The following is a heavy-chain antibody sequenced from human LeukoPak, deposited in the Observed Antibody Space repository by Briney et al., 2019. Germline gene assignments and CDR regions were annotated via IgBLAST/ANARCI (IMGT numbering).Heavy chain of an antibody. CDR1: GYTLTELS. CDR2: FDSEDGET. CDR3: ATYRAWGYFDY. V-gene: IGHV1-24*01. Sequence: ASVKVFCKGSGYTLTELSMHWVRQAPGKRLEWMGGFDSEDGETIYAQKFQGRVTMTEDTSTDTAYMELSSLRSEDTAVYYCATYRAWGYFDYWGQGTLVTVSS. J-gene: IGHJ4*02. D-gene: IGHD3-16*01.